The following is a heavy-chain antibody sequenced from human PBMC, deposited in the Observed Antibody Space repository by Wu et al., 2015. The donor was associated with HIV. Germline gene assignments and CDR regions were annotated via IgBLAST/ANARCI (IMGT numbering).Heavy chain of an antibody. Sequence: QVQLMQSGAEVKKPGASVKVSCKASDYSFSNDAITWVRQAPGQGLEWMGWISVDNAKTNYAPNIQDRVTMTTDTSTRTTYLELRSLRSDDTAIYYCATSLEVSGFDYWGQGSLVTVSS. CDR1: DYSFSNDA. CDR3: ATSLEVSGFDY. D-gene: IGHD3-16*01. V-gene: IGHV1-18*01. J-gene: IGHJ4*02. CDR2: ISVDNAKT.